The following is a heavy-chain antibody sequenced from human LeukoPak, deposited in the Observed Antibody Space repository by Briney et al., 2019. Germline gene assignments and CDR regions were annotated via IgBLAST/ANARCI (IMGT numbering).Heavy chain of an antibody. Sequence: PSETLSLTCTVSGGSISSSSYYWGWIRQPPGKGLEWIGSIYYSGSTYYNPSLKSRVTISVDTTKNQFSLKLSSVTAADTAVYYCARSYGSGSYHDYWGQGTLVTVSS. D-gene: IGHD3-10*01. CDR3: ARSYGSGSYHDY. V-gene: IGHV4-39*01. CDR1: GGSISSSSYY. CDR2: IYYSGST. J-gene: IGHJ4*02.